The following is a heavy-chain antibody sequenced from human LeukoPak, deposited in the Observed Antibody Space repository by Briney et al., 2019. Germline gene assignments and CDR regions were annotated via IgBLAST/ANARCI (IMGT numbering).Heavy chain of an antibody. V-gene: IGHV4-31*03. D-gene: IGHD2-15*01. CDR1: GGSISSGGYC. Sequence: SSETLSLTCTVSGGSISSGGYCWSWIRQHPGKGLEWIGYIYYSGSTYYNPSLKSRVTISVDTSKNQFSLKLSSVTAADTAVYYCARYSSVQAMDVWGQGTTVTVSS. CDR2: IYYSGST. CDR3: ARYSSVQAMDV. J-gene: IGHJ6*02.